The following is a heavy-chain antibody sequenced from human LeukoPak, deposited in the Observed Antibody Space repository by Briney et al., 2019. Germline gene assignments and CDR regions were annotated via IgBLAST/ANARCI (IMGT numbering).Heavy chain of an antibody. CDR1: GFTVSSSN. CDR2: LYSGGST. J-gene: IGHJ3*02. D-gene: IGHD3-3*01. V-gene: IGHV3-53*01. CDR3: ARYSSSRSSSDAFDI. Sequence: GGSLRLSCAASGFTVSSSNMSWVRQAPGKGLEWVSILYSGGSTYYVDSVKGRFTISRDSSKDTLYLQMNSLRAEDTAVYYCARYSSSRSSSDAFDIWGQGTMVTVSS.